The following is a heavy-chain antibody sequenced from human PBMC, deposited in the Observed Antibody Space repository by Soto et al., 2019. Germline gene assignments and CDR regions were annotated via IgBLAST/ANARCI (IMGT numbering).Heavy chain of an antibody. CDR3: AKVDGSDAFDI. Sequence: QVQLVESGGGVVQPGRSLRLSCAASGFTFSTYGMHWVRQAPGKGLEWVTLISHDGSNKYYADSVKGRFTISRDNSKNTLYLQMNSLRAEDTAVYYCAKVDGSDAFDIWGQGTRVTVSS. J-gene: IGHJ3*02. D-gene: IGHD6-19*01. CDR1: GFTFSTYG. CDR2: ISHDGSNK. V-gene: IGHV3-30*18.